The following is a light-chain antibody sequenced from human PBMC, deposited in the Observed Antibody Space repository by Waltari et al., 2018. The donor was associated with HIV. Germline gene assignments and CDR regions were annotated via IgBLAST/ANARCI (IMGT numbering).Light chain of an antibody. CDR1: NIGSKS. V-gene: IGLV3-21*02. CDR2: DDS. Sequence: SYVLTQPPSVSVAPGQTARITCGGDNIGSKSVHWYQQKPGQAPVLVGYDDSDRPSGIPERFSGSNSGNTATLTISRVEAGDEADFYCQGWDSGSDHVVFGGGTKLTVL. J-gene: IGLJ2*01. CDR3: QGWDSGSDHVV.